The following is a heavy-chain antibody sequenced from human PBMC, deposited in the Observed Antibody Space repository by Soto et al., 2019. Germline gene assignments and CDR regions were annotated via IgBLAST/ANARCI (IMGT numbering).Heavy chain of an antibody. D-gene: IGHD3-10*01. V-gene: IGHV1-3*01. CDR1: GYTFTSYA. CDR3: AGYGSRGWFDP. CDR2: INAGNVNT. Sequence: ASVKVSCKASGYTFTSYAMHWVRQAPGQRLEWMGLINAGNVNTKYSQKFQGRVTITRDTSASTAYMELSSLRSEDTAVYYCAGYGSRGWFDPWGQGTLVTVSS. J-gene: IGHJ5*02.